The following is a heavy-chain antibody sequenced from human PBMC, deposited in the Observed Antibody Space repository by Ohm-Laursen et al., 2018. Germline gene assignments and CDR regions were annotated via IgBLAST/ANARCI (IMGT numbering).Heavy chain of an antibody. Sequence: SSVKVSCKPSGGTFSSYAISWVRQAPGQGLEWMGRIIPILGIANYAQKFQGRVTITADKSTSTAYMELSSLRSEDTAVYYCARVEVGVTSDYWGQGTLVTVSS. V-gene: IGHV1-69*04. J-gene: IGHJ4*02. D-gene: IGHD4-17*01. CDR1: GGTFSSYA. CDR2: IIPILGIA. CDR3: ARVEVGVTSDY.